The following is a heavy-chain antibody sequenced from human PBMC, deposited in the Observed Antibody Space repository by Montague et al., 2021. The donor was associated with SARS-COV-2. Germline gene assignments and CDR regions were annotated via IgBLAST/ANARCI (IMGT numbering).Heavy chain of an antibody. D-gene: IGHD3-3*01. V-gene: IGHV3-21*01. Sequence: SLRLSCAASGFTFSSYSMNWVRQAPGKGLEWVSSISSSSSYIYYADSVKGRLTISRDNAKNSLYLQMNSLRAEDTAVYYCARGVEWLLFNVFDYWGQGTLVTVSS. CDR3: ARGVEWLLFNVFDY. J-gene: IGHJ4*02. CDR1: GFTFSSYS. CDR2: ISSSSSYI.